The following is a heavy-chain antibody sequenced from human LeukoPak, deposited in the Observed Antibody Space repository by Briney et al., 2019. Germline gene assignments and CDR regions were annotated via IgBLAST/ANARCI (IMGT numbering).Heavy chain of an antibody. J-gene: IGHJ6*02. D-gene: IGHD3-3*01. CDR1: GDSLNNYY. CDR2: IYYSGST. CDR3: AKVSGFPPLYFYGVGV. Sequence: SETLSLTCTVSGDSLNNYYWSWIRQPPGKGLEWIGYIYYSGSTNYNPSPKSRVTMSVDTSRTQFSLNLTSVTAADTAVYYCAKVSGFPPLYFYGVGVWGQGTTVTVSS. V-gene: IGHV4-59*01.